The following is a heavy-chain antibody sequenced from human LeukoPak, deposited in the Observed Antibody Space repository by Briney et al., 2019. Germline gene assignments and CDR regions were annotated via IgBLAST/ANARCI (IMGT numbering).Heavy chain of an antibody. CDR2: IHYSGST. CDR1: GASVSGVSFY. Sequence: PSETLSLTCTVSGASVSGVSFYWSWIRQPPGKGLQYIGYIHYSGSTNYNPSLKSRVTISVDTSKNQFSLKLSSVTAADTAVYYCARYYDSSGYWSTPHFDYWGQGTLVTVSS. CDR3: ARYYDSSGYWSTPHFDY. J-gene: IGHJ4*02. D-gene: IGHD3-22*01. V-gene: IGHV4-61*01.